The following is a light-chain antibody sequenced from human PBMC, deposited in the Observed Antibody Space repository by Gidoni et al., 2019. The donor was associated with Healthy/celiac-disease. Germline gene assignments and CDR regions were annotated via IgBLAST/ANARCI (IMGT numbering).Light chain of an antibody. J-gene: IGLJ1*01. CDR3: CSYAGSSPLYV. CDR2: EGS. V-gene: IGLV2-23*01. CDR1: NSDVRSYNL. Sequence: QSALTQPASASGSPGQPITISCTGTNSDVRSYNLVSWYQQHQGKAPKLMIYEGSKRPSGVSNRFSGSKSGNTASLTISGLQAEDEADYYCCSYAGSSPLYVFGTGTKVTVL.